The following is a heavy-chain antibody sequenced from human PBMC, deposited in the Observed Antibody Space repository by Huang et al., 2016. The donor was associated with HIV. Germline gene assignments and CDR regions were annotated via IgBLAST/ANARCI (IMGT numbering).Heavy chain of an antibody. CDR3: ARPSDAAMIRDYYYPMDV. V-gene: IGHV1-69*01. CDR2: NTAISNTT. Sequence: QVQLVQSEAEVKKPGSSVKVSCKASGGPFSTFGLSWLRQASGRGLGWMAGNTAISNTTDTAQKFQGRVTLTADESTNTASMELNSLKFEDTAVYYCARPSDAAMIRDYYYPMDVWGQGTTVTVS. J-gene: IGHJ6*02. CDR1: GGPFSTFG. D-gene: IGHD5-18*01.